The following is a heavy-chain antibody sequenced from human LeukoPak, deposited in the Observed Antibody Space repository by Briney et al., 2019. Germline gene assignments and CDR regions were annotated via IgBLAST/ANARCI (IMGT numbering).Heavy chain of an antibody. V-gene: IGHV4-30-4*07. Sequence: SETLSLTCAVSGGSISSGGYSWSWIRQPPGKGLEWIGYIYYSGSTYYNPSLKSRVTISVDTSKDQFSLKLSSVTAADTAVYYCARATNAFDIWGQGTMATVSS. CDR1: GGSISSGGYS. J-gene: IGHJ3*02. D-gene: IGHD4-11*01. CDR2: IYYSGST. CDR3: ARATNAFDI.